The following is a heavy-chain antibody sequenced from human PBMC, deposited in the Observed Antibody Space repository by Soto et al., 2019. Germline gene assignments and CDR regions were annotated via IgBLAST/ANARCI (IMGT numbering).Heavy chain of an antibody. J-gene: IGHJ4*02. D-gene: IGHD2-2*01. Sequence: PGASLKISCKASGFTFSSYSLGWVRHMPGKGLQWMGNIFSSDSSAKYSPSFVGQVTISVDRSINTAYLQWSSLKASDTAIYYCGTWRGSSWFDYWGPGTLVTVSS. V-gene: IGHV5-51*01. CDR2: IFSSDSSA. CDR1: GFTFSSYS. CDR3: GTWRGSSWFDY.